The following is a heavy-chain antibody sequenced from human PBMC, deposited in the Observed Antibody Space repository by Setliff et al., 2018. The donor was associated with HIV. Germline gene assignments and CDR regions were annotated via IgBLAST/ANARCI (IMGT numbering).Heavy chain of an antibody. Sequence: PSETLSLTCTVSGGSISSSYWAWIRQPPGKGLEYIGNIYYTGSTHHNPSLESRVATSVDTSKNQFSLKLSSVTAADTAVYYCARGLSSQTYWGTRPLGLDYWGQGSLVTVSS. V-gene: IGHV4-39*01. J-gene: IGHJ4*01. D-gene: IGHD2-2*01. CDR2: IYYTGST. CDR1: GGSISSSY. CDR3: ARGLSSQTYWGTRPLGLDY.